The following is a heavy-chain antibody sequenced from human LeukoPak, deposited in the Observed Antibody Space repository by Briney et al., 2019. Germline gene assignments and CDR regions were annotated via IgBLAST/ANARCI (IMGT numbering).Heavy chain of an antibody. J-gene: IGHJ6*02. CDR1: GFTFSSYA. V-gene: IGHV3-23*01. CDR2: ISGSGGST. D-gene: IGHD2-15*01. Sequence: PGGSLRLSCAASGFTFSSYAMSWVRQAPGKGLEWVSAISGSGGSTYYADSVKGRFTISRDNSKNTLYLQMNSLRAEDTAVYYCAKDGRYCSGGSPRWVYYYGMDVWGQGTTVTVSS. CDR3: AKDGRYCSGGSPRWVYYYGMDV.